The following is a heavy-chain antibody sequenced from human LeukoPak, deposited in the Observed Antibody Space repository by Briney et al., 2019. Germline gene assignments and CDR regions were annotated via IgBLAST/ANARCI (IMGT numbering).Heavy chain of an antibody. Sequence: SETLSLTCTVSSGSISSNSYYWAWIRQPPGKGLEWIGSINYSGSTYYNPSLKSRVTMSVDTSTNQFSLKLSSVTAADTAVYYCARASGGYYNNWFDPWGQGTLVTVSS. J-gene: IGHJ5*02. CDR2: INYSGST. CDR1: SGSISSNSYY. D-gene: IGHD3-22*01. V-gene: IGHV4-39*07. CDR3: ARASGGYYNNWFDP.